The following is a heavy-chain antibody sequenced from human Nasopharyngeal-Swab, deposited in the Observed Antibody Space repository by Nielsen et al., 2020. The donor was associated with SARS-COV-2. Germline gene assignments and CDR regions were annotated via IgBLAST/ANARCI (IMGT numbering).Heavy chain of an antibody. D-gene: IGHD3-10*01. V-gene: IGHV4-39*01. CDR3: ATWDYYGSGTMGIPFDY. CDR2: IYYSGST. Sequence: VRQMPGKGLEWIGSIYYSGSTYYNPPLKSRVTISVDTSKNQFSLKLSSVTAADTAVYYCATWDYYGSGTMGIPFDYWGQGTLVTVSS. J-gene: IGHJ4*02.